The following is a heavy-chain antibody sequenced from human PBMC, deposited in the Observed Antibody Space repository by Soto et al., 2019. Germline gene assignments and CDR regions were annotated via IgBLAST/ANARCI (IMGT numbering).Heavy chain of an antibody. J-gene: IGHJ4*02. CDR2: INACNGNT. Sequence: ASVKVSCKASGYTFTSYALHWVRQAPGQRLEWMGWINACNGNTKYSKKLQGRVTITRDTSTSTAYMELRSLRSDDTAVYYCARPRGYSYGFDYWGQGTLVTVSS. V-gene: IGHV1-3*01. CDR1: GYTFTSYA. D-gene: IGHD5-18*01. CDR3: ARPRGYSYGFDY.